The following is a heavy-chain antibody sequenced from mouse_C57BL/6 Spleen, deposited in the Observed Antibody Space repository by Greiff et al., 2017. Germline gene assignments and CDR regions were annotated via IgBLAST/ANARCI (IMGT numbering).Heavy chain of an antibody. J-gene: IGHJ2*01. V-gene: IGHV1-82*01. CDR3: AREGDYDRGAYYFGY. Sequence: QVQLKESGPELVKPGASVKISCKASGYAFSSSWMNWVKQRPGKGLEWIGRIYPGDGDTNYNGKFKGKATLTADKSSSTAYMQLSSLTSEDSAVYFCAREGDYDRGAYYFGYWGQGTTLTVSS. D-gene: IGHD2-4*01. CDR2: IYPGDGDT. CDR1: GYAFSSSW.